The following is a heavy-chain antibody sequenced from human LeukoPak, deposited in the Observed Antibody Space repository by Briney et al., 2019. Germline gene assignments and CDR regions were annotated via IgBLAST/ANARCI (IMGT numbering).Heavy chain of an antibody. D-gene: IGHD2-21*02. J-gene: IGHJ5*02. CDR1: GFTFSSYA. Sequence: GGSLRLSCAASGFTFSSYAMHWVRQAPGKGLEWVAVISYDGSNKYYADSVKGRFTISRDNSKNTLYLQMNSLRAEDTAVYYCARDLFPYCGGDCYSNWFDPWGQGTLVTVSS. V-gene: IGHV3-30-3*01. CDR2: ISYDGSNK. CDR3: ARDLFPYCGGDCYSNWFDP.